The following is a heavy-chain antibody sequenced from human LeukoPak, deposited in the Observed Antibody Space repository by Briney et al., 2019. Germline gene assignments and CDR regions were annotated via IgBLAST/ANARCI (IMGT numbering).Heavy chain of an antibody. Sequence: SETLSLTCAVPGGSISSSNWWSWVRQPPGKGLEWMGEIYHSGSTYYNPSLKSRVTISVDTSKNQFSLKLSSVTAADTAVYYCASSSTDYYDSSGYGAFDIWGQGTMVTVSS. CDR1: GGSISSSNW. J-gene: IGHJ3*02. D-gene: IGHD3-22*01. CDR3: ASSSTDYYDSSGYGAFDI. V-gene: IGHV4-4*02. CDR2: IYHSGST.